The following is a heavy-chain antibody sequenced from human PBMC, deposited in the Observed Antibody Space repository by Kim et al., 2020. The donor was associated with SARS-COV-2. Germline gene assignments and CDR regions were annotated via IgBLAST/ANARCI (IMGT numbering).Heavy chain of an antibody. CDR3: ARGVTVTTYFDY. J-gene: IGHJ4*02. Sequence: NYAQKFQGRVTITADESTSTAYMELSSLRSEDTAVYYCARGVTVTTYFDYWGQGTLVTVSS. D-gene: IGHD4-17*01. V-gene: IGHV1-69*01.